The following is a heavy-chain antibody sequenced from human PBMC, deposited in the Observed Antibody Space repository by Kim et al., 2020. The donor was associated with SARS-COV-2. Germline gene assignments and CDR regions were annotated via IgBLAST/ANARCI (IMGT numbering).Heavy chain of an antibody. CDR1: GDSVSSNSAA. Sequence: SQTLSLTCAISGDSVSSNSAAWNWIRQSPSRGLEWLGRTYYRSKWYNDYAVSVKSRITINPDTSKNQFSLQLNSVTPEDTAVYYCARGNTMIVVVPGGPYYYYGMDVWGQGTTVTVSS. CDR2: TYYRSKWYN. D-gene: IGHD3-22*01. CDR3: ARGNTMIVVVPGGPYYYYGMDV. J-gene: IGHJ6*02. V-gene: IGHV6-1*01.